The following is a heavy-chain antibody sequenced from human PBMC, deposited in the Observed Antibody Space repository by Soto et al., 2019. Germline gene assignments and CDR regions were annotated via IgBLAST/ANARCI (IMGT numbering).Heavy chain of an antibody. Sequence: VQLQESGPGLVKPSGTLSLSCAVSGGSISSGNWRSWVRQFPEKGLEWIGEIFHSGSTNHNPSLKRRVSISVDNSKNQFSLKLGSVTAADTAVYDCARHRGNTYGPYDYWGQGTLVTVSS. CDR2: IFHSGST. V-gene: IGHV4-4*02. CDR3: ARHRGNTYGPYDY. D-gene: IGHD5-18*01. J-gene: IGHJ4*02. CDR1: GGSISSGNW.